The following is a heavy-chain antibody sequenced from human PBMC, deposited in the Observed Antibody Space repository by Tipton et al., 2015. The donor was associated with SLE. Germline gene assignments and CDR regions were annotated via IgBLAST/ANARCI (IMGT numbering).Heavy chain of an antibody. Sequence: TLSLTCTVSGGSISRADYYWSWIRQHPGKGPEWIGYIYYTMSAYYNPSLKSRVIISLDTSKNHFSLKLNSVTAADTAVYYCATNGHGETYEFFTEYLRHWGQGTLVTVSS. CDR2: IYYTMSA. D-gene: IGHD5-12*01. J-gene: IGHJ1*01. CDR3: ATNGHGETYEFFTEYLRH. V-gene: IGHV4-31*03. CDR1: GGSISRADYY.